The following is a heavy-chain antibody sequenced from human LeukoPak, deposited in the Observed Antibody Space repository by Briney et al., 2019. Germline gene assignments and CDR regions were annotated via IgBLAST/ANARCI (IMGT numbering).Heavy chain of an antibody. J-gene: IGHJ4*02. CDR2: IIPIFGTA. V-gene: IGHV1-69*13. CDR3: ARVAKNNGFVFDN. CDR1: GGTFSSYA. D-gene: IGHD2/OR15-2a*01. Sequence: GASVKVSCKASGGTFSSYAISWVRQAPGQGLEWMGGIIPIFGTANYAQKFQGRVTITADESTSTAYMELSSLRSEDTAVYYCARVAKNNGFVFDNWGQGTLVTVSS.